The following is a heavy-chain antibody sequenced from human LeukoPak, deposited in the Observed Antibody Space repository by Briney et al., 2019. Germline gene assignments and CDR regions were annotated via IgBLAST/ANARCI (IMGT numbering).Heavy chain of an antibody. J-gene: IGHJ4*02. Sequence: SETLSLTRTVSGGSISSSSYYWGWIRQPPGKGLEWIGSIYYSGSTYYNPSPKSRVTISVDTSKNQFSLKLSSVTAADTAVYYCARRLAGTEDYWGQGTLVTVSS. V-gene: IGHV4-39*01. D-gene: IGHD6-13*01. CDR1: GGSISSSSYY. CDR3: ARRLAGTEDY. CDR2: IYYSGST.